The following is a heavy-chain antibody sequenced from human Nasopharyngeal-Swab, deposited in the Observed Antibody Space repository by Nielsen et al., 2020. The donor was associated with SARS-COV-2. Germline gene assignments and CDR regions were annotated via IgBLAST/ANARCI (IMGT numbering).Heavy chain of an antibody. Sequence: GGSLRLSCAASGFTFDDYAMHWVRQAPGKGLEWVSGISWNSGSIGYADSVKGRFTISRDNAKNSLYLQMNSLRAEDTALYYCAKDDSGRIITPLTWGQGTLVTVSS. D-gene: IGHD4-23*01. CDR1: GFTFDDYA. V-gene: IGHV3-9*01. CDR3: AKDDSGRIITPLT. J-gene: IGHJ5*02. CDR2: ISWNSGSI.